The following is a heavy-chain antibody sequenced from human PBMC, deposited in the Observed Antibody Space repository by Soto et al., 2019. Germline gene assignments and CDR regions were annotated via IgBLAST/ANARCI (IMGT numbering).Heavy chain of an antibody. Sequence: QVQLVESGGGLVKPGGSLRLSCAASGFAFSDPYMSWIRQAPGKGLEWISYISSSGSTIYYADSVKGRFTISRDNAKKSLYLEMDSMTADDPAVYFCARGRASVTTPFDYWGQGTQVTVSS. CDR2: ISSSGSTI. CDR3: ARGRASVTTPFDY. D-gene: IGHD4-17*01. J-gene: IGHJ4*02. CDR1: GFAFSDPY. V-gene: IGHV3-11*01.